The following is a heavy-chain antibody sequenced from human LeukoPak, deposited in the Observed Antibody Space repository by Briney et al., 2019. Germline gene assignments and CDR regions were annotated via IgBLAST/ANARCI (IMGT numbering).Heavy chain of an antibody. V-gene: IGHV4-39*07. CDR2: MYYSGST. J-gene: IGHJ4*02. D-gene: IGHD1-1*01. CDR3: ARELGFGNWYLDY. CDR1: GGSISSGAYY. Sequence: SETLSLTCTVSGGSISSGAYYWGWIRPPPGKGLEGIGSMYYSGSTYYNPSLKSRVTISVDTSKNQFSLKLTSVTAADTAVYYCARELGFGNWYLDYWGQGTLVTVSS.